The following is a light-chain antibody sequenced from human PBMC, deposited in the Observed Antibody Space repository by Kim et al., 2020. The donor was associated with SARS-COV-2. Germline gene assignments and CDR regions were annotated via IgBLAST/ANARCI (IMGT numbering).Light chain of an antibody. CDR1: QSVGVN. V-gene: IGKV3-15*01. CDR2: GAS. CDR3: QQYDTYFTWT. Sequence: RVMTQSPGTLSVSPGERATLSCRASQSVGVNLAWYQHKPGQAPRLLIYGASTRATGVPARFSGSGSGTEFALTISSLQSEDFAFYYCQQYDTYFTWTFGQGTKVEI. J-gene: IGKJ1*01.